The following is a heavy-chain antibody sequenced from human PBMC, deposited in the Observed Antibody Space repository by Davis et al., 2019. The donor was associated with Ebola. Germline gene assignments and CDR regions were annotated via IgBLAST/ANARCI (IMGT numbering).Heavy chain of an antibody. CDR2: IKQDGSEK. Sequence: GESLKISCAASGFTFSSYWMSWVRQAPGKGLEWVANIKQDGSEKYYVDSVKGRFTISRDNAKNSLYLQINSLRAEDTAVYYCARDVAADSFVGDPFDYWGQGTLVTVSS. CDR3: ARDVAADSFVGDPFDY. J-gene: IGHJ4*02. V-gene: IGHV3-7*03. D-gene: IGHD6-13*01. CDR1: GFTFSSYW.